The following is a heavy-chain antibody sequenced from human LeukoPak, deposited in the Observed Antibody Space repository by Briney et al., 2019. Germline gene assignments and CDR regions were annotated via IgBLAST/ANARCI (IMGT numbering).Heavy chain of an antibody. Sequence: ASVKVSRKASGYTFTTYGLSWVRQAPGQGLEWLGWISTYDDNIKYAQSLQGRLTLTIDTSTSTAYMELRSLTSDDTAVYYCARETYSNILTGTDYWGPGTLVTVSS. D-gene: IGHD3-9*01. V-gene: IGHV1-18*01. CDR3: ARETYSNILTGTDY. CDR2: ISTYDDNI. CDR1: GYTFTTYG. J-gene: IGHJ4*02.